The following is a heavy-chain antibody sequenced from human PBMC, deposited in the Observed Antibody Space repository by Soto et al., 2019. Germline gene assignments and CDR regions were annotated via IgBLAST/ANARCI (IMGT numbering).Heavy chain of an antibody. J-gene: IGHJ4*02. Sequence: PSETLSLTCTVSGGSVSSGGYYWTWIRQPPGKGLEWIGHHYSESTNYNPSLKSRVAISEDTSKNQFSLQLSSVTSADTAVYYCAICSHYDILIGYNHADKFDFWGQGTLVTVSS. CDR3: AICSHYDILIGYNHADKFDF. D-gene: IGHD3-9*01. CDR2: HYSEST. V-gene: IGHV4-61*08. CDR1: GGSVSSGGYY.